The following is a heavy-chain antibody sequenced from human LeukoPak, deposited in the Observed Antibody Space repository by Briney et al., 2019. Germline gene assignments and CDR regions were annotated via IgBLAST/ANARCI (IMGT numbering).Heavy chain of an antibody. V-gene: IGHV3-66*02. J-gene: IGHJ5*02. CDR2: IYSGGST. Sequence: GGSLRLSCAASGFTVSSNYMSWVRQAPGKGLEWVSVIYSGGSTYYADSVKGRFTISRDNSKNTLYLQMNSLRAEDTAVYYCARGRLSDFWSGYYLAWFDPWGQGTLVTVSS. D-gene: IGHD3-3*01. CDR1: GFTVSSNY. CDR3: ARGRLSDFWSGYYLAWFDP.